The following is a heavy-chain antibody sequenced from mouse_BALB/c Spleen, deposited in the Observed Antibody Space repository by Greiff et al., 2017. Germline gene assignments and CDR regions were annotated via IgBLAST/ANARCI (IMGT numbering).Heavy chain of an antibody. CDR2: IFPGDGST. V-gene: IGHV1S56*01. CDR1: GYTFTSYD. CDR3: ARVQQGYGSDWYFDV. Sequence: QVQLQQSGAELVKPGASVKLSCKASGYTFTSYDINWVRQRPEQGLEWIGWIFPGDGSTKYNEKFKGKATLTTDKSSSTAYMQLSRLTSEDSAVYFCARVQQGYGSDWYFDVWGAGTTVTVSS. D-gene: IGHD1-1*01. J-gene: IGHJ1*01.